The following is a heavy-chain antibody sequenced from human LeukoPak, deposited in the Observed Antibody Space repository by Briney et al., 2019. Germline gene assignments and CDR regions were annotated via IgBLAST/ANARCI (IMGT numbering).Heavy chain of an antibody. Sequence: SETLSLTCTVSGGSISSGDYYWSWIRQPPGKGPEWIGYIYYSGSTYYNPSLKSRVTISVDTSKNQFSLKLSSVTAADTAVYYCASEGGITMVRGVINYWGQGTLVTVSS. V-gene: IGHV4-30-4*01. CDR2: IYYSGST. D-gene: IGHD3-10*01. CDR1: GGSISSGDYY. CDR3: ASEGGITMVRGVINY. J-gene: IGHJ4*02.